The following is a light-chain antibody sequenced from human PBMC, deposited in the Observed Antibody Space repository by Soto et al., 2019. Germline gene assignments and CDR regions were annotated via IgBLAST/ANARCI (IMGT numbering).Light chain of an antibody. Sequence: DIQMTQSPSTLSASVGDRVTITCRASQSVSGWLAWYQQIPGKAPKLLIYDASSLESGVPSRFSGSGSGTEFTLTISSLQPDDFATYYCQQYNSYSSFGQGTKVDIK. CDR1: QSVSGW. J-gene: IGKJ1*01. CDR2: DAS. CDR3: QQYNSYSS. V-gene: IGKV1-5*01.